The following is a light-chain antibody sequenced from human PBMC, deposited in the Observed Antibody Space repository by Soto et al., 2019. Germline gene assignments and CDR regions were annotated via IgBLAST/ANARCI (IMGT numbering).Light chain of an antibody. V-gene: IGKV1-5*01. CDR1: QSISSW. J-gene: IGKJ4*01. Sequence: DIQMTQSPSTLSASVGDRVTITCRASQSISSWLAWYQQKPGKAPKLLIYDASSLESGVPSRFSGSESGTDFTLTISSLQPEDFGTYYCQQVNNYPLTFGGGTKVDIK. CDR2: DAS. CDR3: QQVNNYPLT.